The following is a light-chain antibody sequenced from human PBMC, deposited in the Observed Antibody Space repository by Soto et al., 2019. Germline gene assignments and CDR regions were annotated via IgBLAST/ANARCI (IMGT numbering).Light chain of an antibody. CDR1: QGISSW. Sequence: DLRLTQYPSSESDHVGDRVTITCRASQGISSWLAWYQQKPGKAPKLLIYAASSLQSGVPSRFSGSGSGTDFTLTISSLQPEDFAIYYCQQSYSTPITSGQGTRLEIK. J-gene: IGKJ5*01. CDR3: QQSYSTPIT. CDR2: AAS. V-gene: IGKV1-12*01.